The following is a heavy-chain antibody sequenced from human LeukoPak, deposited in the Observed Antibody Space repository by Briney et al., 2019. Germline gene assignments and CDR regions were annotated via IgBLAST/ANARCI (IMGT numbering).Heavy chain of an antibody. CDR1: GYTFTSYA. CDR2: INAGNGNT. J-gene: IGHJ4*02. D-gene: IGHD2-2*01. V-gene: IGHV1-3*01. CDR3: ARGPHCSSTSCYAEIDY. Sequence: GASVKVSCKASGYTFTSYAMHWVRQAPGQRLEWMGWINAGNGNTKYSQKFQGRVTITRDTSASTAYMELSSLRSEDTAVYYCARGPHCSSTSCYAEIDYWGQGTLVTVSS.